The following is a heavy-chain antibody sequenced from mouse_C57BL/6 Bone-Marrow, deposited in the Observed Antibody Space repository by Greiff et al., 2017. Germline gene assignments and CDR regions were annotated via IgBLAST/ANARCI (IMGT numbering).Heavy chain of an antibody. CDR1: GFTFSSYA. J-gene: IGHJ3*01. Sequence: EVNLVESGEGLVKPGGSLKLSCAASGFTFSSYAMSWVRQTPEKRLEWVAYISSGGDYIYYADTVKGRFTISRDNARNTLYLQMSSLKSEDTAMYYCTRDPYYYGSSYDAWFAYWGQGTLVTVSA. CDR3: TRDPYYYGSSYDAWFAY. V-gene: IGHV5-9-1*02. CDR2: ISSGGDYI. D-gene: IGHD1-1*01.